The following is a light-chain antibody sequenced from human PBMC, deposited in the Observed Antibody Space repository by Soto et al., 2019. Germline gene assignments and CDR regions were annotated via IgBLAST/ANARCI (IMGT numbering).Light chain of an antibody. V-gene: IGKV3-11*01. Sequence: EILLAQSPATLSLSPGERATLSCKASQDVSIFLAWYQQKPGQAPRLLIHDASNRATGVPARFSGSGSGTDFTLTISELEPEDFAVYYCQHYDWSLTWTFGPGTKVEVK. J-gene: IGKJ1*01. CDR3: QHYDWSLTWT. CDR1: QDVSIF. CDR2: DAS.